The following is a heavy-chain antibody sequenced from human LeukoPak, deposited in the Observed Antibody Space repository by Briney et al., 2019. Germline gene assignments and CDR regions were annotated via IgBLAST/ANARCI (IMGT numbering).Heavy chain of an antibody. V-gene: IGHV3-23*01. Sequence: GGSLRLSCAASGLTVSSYAMSWVRQAPGKGLEWVSAISGSGGSTYYADSVKGRFTISRDNSKNTLYLQMNSLRAEDTAVYYCAKAAMEYYGSGSYYRFPYWGQGTLVTVSS. D-gene: IGHD3-10*01. CDR2: ISGSGGST. CDR3: AKAAMEYYGSGSYYRFPY. CDR1: GLTVSSYA. J-gene: IGHJ4*02.